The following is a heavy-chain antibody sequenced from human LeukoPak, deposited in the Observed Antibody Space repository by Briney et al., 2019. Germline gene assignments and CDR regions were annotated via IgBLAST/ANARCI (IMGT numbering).Heavy chain of an antibody. Sequence: PGRFLRLSCAASGFTFSSYGMHWVRQAPGKGLEWVAVIWYDGINKYYADSVKGRFTISRDNSKNTLYLQMNSLRAEDTAVYYCAKLGARGVLLHWYFDLWGRGTLVTVSS. CDR2: IWYDGINK. V-gene: IGHV3-33*06. D-gene: IGHD2-15*01. J-gene: IGHJ2*01. CDR1: GFTFSSYG. CDR3: AKLGARGVLLHWYFDL.